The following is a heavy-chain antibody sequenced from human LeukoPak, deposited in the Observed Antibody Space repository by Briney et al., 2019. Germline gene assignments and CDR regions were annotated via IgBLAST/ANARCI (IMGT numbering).Heavy chain of an antibody. J-gene: IGHJ3*02. CDR3: ARDAVTYGAFDI. V-gene: IGHV4-59*01. CDR2: VFYSGST. D-gene: IGHD2-21*02. Sequence: SETLSLTCTVSGGSITNYYWNWIRQPPGRGLEWIGYVFYSGSTNYNPSLKSRVTISVDTSKNQFSLKLTSATAADTALYYCARDAVTYGAFDIWGQGTMVTVSS. CDR1: GGSITNYY.